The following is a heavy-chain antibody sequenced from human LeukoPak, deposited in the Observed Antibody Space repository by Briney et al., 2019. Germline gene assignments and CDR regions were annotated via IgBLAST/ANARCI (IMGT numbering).Heavy chain of an antibody. CDR1: GYSISSGSY. CDR2: IYHSGST. D-gene: IGHD3-16*01. V-gene: IGHV4-38-2*02. J-gene: IGHJ6*03. Sequence: PSETLSLTCTVSGYSISSGSYWGWIRQPPGKGLEWIGNIYHSGSTYYNPSLKSRVTISVDTSKNQFSLKLSSVTAADTAVYYCARETSQKGAHYMDVWGKGTTVTISS. CDR3: ARETSQKGAHYMDV.